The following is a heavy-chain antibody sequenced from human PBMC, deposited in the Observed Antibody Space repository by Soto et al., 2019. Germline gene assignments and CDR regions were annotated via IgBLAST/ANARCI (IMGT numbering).Heavy chain of an antibody. J-gene: IGHJ4*02. CDR2: IYSGGST. D-gene: IGHD6-13*01. V-gene: IGHV3-53*01. CDR3: AKDQGSSWYEIDY. Sequence: PGGSLRLSCSASGFSVSGSYMGWVRQAPGKGLEWVSVIYSGGSTYYADSVKGRFTISRDNSKNTLYLQMNSLRAEDTAVYYCAKDQGSSWYEIDYWGQGTLVTVSS. CDR1: GFSVSGSY.